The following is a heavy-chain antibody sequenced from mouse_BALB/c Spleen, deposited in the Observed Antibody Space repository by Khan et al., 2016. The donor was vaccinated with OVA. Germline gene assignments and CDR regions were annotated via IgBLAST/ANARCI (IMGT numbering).Heavy chain of an antibody. J-gene: IGHJ3*01. CDR1: GYKFNDYA. D-gene: IGHD4-1*01. Sequence: VQLQESGPEVVRPGVSVKISCKASGYKFNDYAMHWVQQSHAKSLEWIGVISSDNGNTNYNQKFKGQVTMSVDKSSNTAYIELARLTSEDSAIXYCGRLTPYWGQGTLVTVSA. CDR3: GRLTPY. CDR2: ISSDNGNT. V-gene: IGHV1S137*01.